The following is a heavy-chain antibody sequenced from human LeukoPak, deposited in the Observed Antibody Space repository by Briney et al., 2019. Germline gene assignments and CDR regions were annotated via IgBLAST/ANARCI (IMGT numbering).Heavy chain of an antibody. Sequence: GGSLRLSCAASGFTFSSYAMNWVRQAPGKGLEWVSGISGSGATTDYADSVKGRFTISRDNSKNTLYLQMNSLRAEDTAVYYCARDFGGYNNDYWGQGTLVTVSS. CDR2: ISGSGATT. V-gene: IGHV3-23*01. J-gene: IGHJ4*02. CDR1: GFTFSSYA. D-gene: IGHD5-24*01. CDR3: ARDFGGYNNDY.